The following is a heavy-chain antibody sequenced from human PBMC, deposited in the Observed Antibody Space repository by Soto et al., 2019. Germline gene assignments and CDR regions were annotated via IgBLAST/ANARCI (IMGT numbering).Heavy chain of an antibody. Sequence: PVGSLRLSCAASGFTFSSYAMSWVRQAPGKGLEWVSAISGSGGSTYYADSVKGRFTISRDNSKNTLYLQMNSLRAEDTAVYYCAKVLRDYYYYGLDVWGQGTTVTVSS. CDR2: ISGSGGST. CDR1: GFTFSSYA. V-gene: IGHV3-23*01. CDR3: AKVLRDYYYYGLDV. J-gene: IGHJ6*02.